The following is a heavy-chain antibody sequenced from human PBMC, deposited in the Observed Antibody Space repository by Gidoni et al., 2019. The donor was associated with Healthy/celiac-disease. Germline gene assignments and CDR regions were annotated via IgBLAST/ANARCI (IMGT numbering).Heavy chain of an antibody. CDR1: GCSISSGSYY. Sequence: QVQLQESGPGLVKPSQTLSLTCTVSGCSISSGSYYWSWIRQPAGKGLEWIGRIYTSGSTNYNPSLKSRVTISVDTSKNQFSLKLSSVTAADTAVYYCARDRPKGIQLWAFDIWGQGTMVTVSS. D-gene: IGHD5-18*01. CDR3: ARDRPKGIQLWAFDI. V-gene: IGHV4-61*02. J-gene: IGHJ3*02. CDR2: IYTSGST.